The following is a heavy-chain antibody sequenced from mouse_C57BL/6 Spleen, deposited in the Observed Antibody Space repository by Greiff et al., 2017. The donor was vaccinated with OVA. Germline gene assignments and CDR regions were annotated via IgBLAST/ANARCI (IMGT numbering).Heavy chain of an antibody. J-gene: IGHJ3*01. CDR3: ARTIAFYYYGSFAY. V-gene: IGHV5-17*01. CDR1: GFTFSDYG. Sequence: EVKVVESGGGLVKPGGSLKLSCAASGFTFSDYGMHWVRQAPEKGLEWVAYISSGSSTTYYADTVKGRFTISRDNAKHTLFLHMTSLRSEDTAMYYCARTIAFYYYGSFAYWGQGTLVTVSA. CDR2: ISSGSSTT. D-gene: IGHD1-1*01.